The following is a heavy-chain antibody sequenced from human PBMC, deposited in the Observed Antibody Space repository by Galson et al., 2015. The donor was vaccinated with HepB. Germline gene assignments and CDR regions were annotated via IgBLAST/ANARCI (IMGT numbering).Heavy chain of an antibody. Sequence: SLRLSCAASGFTFSSYAMHWVRQAPGKGLEWVAAISYDGSNKYYADSVKGRFTISRDNSKNTLYLQMNSLRAEDTAVYYCARGGPGRPQTQRGALNMNVWGQGTTVTVSS. CDR2: ISYDGSNK. J-gene: IGHJ6*02. CDR1: GFTFSSYA. CDR3: ARGGPGRPQTQRGALNMNV. V-gene: IGHV3-30-3*01. D-gene: IGHD3-10*01.